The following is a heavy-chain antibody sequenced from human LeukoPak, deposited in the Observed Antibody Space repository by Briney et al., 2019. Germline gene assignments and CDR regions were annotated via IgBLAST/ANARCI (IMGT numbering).Heavy chain of an antibody. CDR2: IKQDGSEK. V-gene: IGHV3-7*01. Sequence: PGGSLRLSCAASEFTFSNYWMSWVRQAPGKGLEWVANIKQDGSEKYYVDSVKGRFTISRDNAKNSLFLQMNSLRAEDTAVYYCARVGTRYFSVTSCYVDYWGQGTLVTVSS. CDR3: ARVGTRYFSVTSCYVDY. D-gene: IGHD2-2*01. J-gene: IGHJ4*02. CDR1: EFTFSNYW.